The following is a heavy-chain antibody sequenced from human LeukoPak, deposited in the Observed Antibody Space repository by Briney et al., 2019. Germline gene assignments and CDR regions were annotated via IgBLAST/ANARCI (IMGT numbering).Heavy chain of an antibody. CDR2: INAGNGHT. CDR3: ARGIWSARTVDYYLDY. J-gene: IGHJ4*02. CDR1: GYTFSNYA. D-gene: IGHD2-21*01. Sequence: GASVEVSCKASGYTFSNYAIHWVRQAPGQRFEWMGWINAGNGHTKYSQNFQGRVTITRDSSASTAYMELSSLTSEDTAVYYCARGIWSARTVDYYLDYWGQGTLVTVSS. V-gene: IGHV1-3*01.